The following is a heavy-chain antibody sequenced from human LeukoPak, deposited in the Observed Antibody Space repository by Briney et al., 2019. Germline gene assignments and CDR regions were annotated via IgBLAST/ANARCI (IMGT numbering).Heavy chain of an antibody. J-gene: IGHJ4*02. Sequence: GGSLRLSCEATGFTFSKYRMHWVRHSPGKGLVWVSFINSHGDTTTYADSVRGRFTISRDNAKNTVFLQMTSLVAEDTAVYYCARASGYLNDLDFWGQGTLVSVSS. CDR3: ARASGYLNDLDF. CDR2: INSHGDTT. D-gene: IGHD3-3*01. V-gene: IGHV3-74*01. CDR1: GFTFSKYR.